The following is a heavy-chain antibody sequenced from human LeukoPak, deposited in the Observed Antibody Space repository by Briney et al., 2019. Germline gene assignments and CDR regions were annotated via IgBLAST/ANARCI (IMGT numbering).Heavy chain of an antibody. J-gene: IGHJ6*02. D-gene: IGHD4-17*01. CDR3: ARETAYGDYISYYYYYGMDV. V-gene: IGHV3-48*03. CDR2: ISSSGDIL. Sequence: GGSLRLSCAASGFTFSAYEINWVRQAPGKGLEWVSYISSSGDILYYADSVKGRFTIPRDNAKNSLYLQMNSLRAEDTAVYYCARETAYGDYISYYYYYGMDVWGQGTTVTVSS. CDR1: GFTFSAYE.